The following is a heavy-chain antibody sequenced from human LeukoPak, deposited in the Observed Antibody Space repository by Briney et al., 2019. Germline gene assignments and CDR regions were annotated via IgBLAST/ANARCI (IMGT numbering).Heavy chain of an antibody. V-gene: IGHV4-39*01. Sequence: SETLSLTCTVSGGSISSSSYYWGWIRQPPGKGLEWIGSIYYSGSTYYNPSLKSRVTISVDTSKNQFSLKLSSVTAADTAVYYCASAHSRYCGSTSCYRTHAFDIWGQGTMVTVSS. CDR2: IYYSGST. D-gene: IGHD2-2*01. CDR1: GGSISSSSYY. CDR3: ASAHSRYCGSTSCYRTHAFDI. J-gene: IGHJ3*02.